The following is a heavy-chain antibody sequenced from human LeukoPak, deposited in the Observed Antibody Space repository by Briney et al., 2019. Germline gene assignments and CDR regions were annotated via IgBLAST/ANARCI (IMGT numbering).Heavy chain of an antibody. D-gene: IGHD6-19*01. CDR3: ASLGEQWLVQYLHY. CDR1: GFTFSSYR. J-gene: IGHJ4*02. V-gene: IGHV3-21*05. CDR2: ISSSSSCI. Sequence: GGSLRLSCAASGFTFSSYRMNWVRQAPGKGLEWVSYISSSSSCIYYADSVKGRFTISRDNAKNSLYLQMNSLRAEDTAVYYCASLGEQWLVQYLHYWGQGTLVTVSS.